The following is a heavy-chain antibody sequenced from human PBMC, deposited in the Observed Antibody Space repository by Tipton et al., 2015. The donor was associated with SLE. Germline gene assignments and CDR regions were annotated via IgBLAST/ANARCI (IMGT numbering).Heavy chain of an antibody. CDR1: GGSIGSDTYY. Sequence: TLSLTCIVSGGSIGSDTYYWSWLRQPAGKGLEWIGHIYTSGSTNYNPSLKTRVTISVDMSKNQFSLKLTSVTAADTAVYYCAAEYYSSSWIHPIDFWGQGMQVTVSS. CDR2: IYTSGST. V-gene: IGHV4-61*09. D-gene: IGHD6-6*01. CDR3: AAEYYSSSWIHPIDF. J-gene: IGHJ4*02.